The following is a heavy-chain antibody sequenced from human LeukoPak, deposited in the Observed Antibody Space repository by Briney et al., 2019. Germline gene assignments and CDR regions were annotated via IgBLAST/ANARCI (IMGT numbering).Heavy chain of an antibody. V-gene: IGHV4-4*07. D-gene: IGHD3-22*01. CDR3: ARLKYYDSTGYSAGHYMDV. J-gene: IGHJ6*03. Sequence: SETLSLTCTVSGGPMYSYYWSWIRQTAGSGLEWIGRLYPGVSTNYNPSLRRRVSISLDASKNQFALKLSAVTAAQTAVYYCARLKYYDSTGYSAGHYMDVWGKGITVTVSS. CDR1: GGPMYSYY. CDR2: LYPGVST.